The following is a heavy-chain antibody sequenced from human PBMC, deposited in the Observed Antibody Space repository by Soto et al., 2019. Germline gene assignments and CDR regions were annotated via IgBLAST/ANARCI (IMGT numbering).Heavy chain of an antibody. CDR2: INWDGGDT. J-gene: IGHJ6*02. Sequence: GGSLRLSCAASGFTFSNAWMSWVRQAPGKGLEWVGRINWDGGDTYYADSVKGRFTISRDNSKNSLYLQMNSLTTEDTALYYCSKDKPKYYGMDAWGQGTTVTVSS. V-gene: IGHV3-43*01. CDR3: SKDKPKYYGMDA. CDR1: GFTFSNAW.